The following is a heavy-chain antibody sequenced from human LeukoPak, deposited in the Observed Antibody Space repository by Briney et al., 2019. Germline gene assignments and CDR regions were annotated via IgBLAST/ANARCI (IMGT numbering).Heavy chain of an antibody. Sequence: GGSLRLSCAASGFTFSSYWMHWVRHAPGKGLVWVSRINSDGSSTSYADSVKGRFTISRDNAKNTLYLQMNSLRAEDTAVYYCASGTPHYYDSSPFDYWGQGTLVTVSS. V-gene: IGHV3-74*01. CDR1: GFTFSSYW. CDR2: INSDGSST. CDR3: ASGTPHYYDSSPFDY. D-gene: IGHD3-22*01. J-gene: IGHJ4*02.